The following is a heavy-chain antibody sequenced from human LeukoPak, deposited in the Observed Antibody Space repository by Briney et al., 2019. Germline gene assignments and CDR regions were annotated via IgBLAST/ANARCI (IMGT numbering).Heavy chain of an antibody. Sequence: PGGSLRLSCAASGFTVSSNYMNWVRQAPGKGLEWVSLIYSGSTTNYADSVKGRFTISRDNSKNTLYLQMNSLRVEDTAVYYCAKGPRPGSSGYPNLDHWGQGTLVTASS. CDR1: GFTVSSNY. CDR2: IYSGSTT. D-gene: IGHD3-22*01. V-gene: IGHV3-53*01. CDR3: AKGPRPGSSGYPNLDH. J-gene: IGHJ4*02.